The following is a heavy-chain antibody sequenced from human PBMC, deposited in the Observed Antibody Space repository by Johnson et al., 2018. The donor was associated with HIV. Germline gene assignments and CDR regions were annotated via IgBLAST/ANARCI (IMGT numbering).Heavy chain of an antibody. D-gene: IGHD5-12*01. CDR2: VSYDGPDK. Sequence: QVLLVESGGGVVQPGTSLRLSCAASGFTFKIYAMHWVRQAPGKGLEWVAVVSYDGPDKYYADSVKGRFTISRDNSNNTLYLQLNSLRGEDTATYYCARGGHSGYDYSEAFEMWGQGTKVTVSS. CDR1: GFTFKIYA. J-gene: IGHJ3*02. V-gene: IGHV3-30*04. CDR3: ARGGHSGYDYSEAFEM.